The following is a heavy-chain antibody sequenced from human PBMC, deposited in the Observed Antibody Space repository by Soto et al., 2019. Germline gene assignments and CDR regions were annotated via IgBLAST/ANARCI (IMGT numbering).Heavy chain of an antibody. CDR1: GFTFSSYA. Sequence: GGSLRLSCAASGFTFSSYAMSGVRQAPGKGLEWVSAISGSGGSTYYADSVRGRFTISRDNSKNTLYLQMNSLRAEDTAVYYCAKDLLSSSSETYNWFDPWGQGTLVTVSS. CDR3: AKDLLSSSSETYNWFDP. D-gene: IGHD6-6*01. J-gene: IGHJ5*02. CDR2: ISGSGGST. V-gene: IGHV3-23*01.